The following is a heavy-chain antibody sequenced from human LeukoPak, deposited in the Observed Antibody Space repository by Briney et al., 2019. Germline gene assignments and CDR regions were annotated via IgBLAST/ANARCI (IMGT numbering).Heavy chain of an antibody. Sequence: SVKVSCKASGGTFSRSAISWVRQAPGQGLEWMGGIIPTLGTTNYGQKFQGRVTMTTDTSTSTAYMELRSLRSDDTAVYYCARALLWFGEPSHIDYWGQGTLVTASS. CDR3: ARALLWFGEPSHIDY. CDR1: GGTFSRSA. J-gene: IGHJ4*02. CDR2: IIPTLGTT. D-gene: IGHD3-10*01. V-gene: IGHV1-69*05.